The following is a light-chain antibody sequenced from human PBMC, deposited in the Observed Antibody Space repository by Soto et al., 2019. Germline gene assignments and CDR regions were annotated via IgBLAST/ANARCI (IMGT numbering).Light chain of an antibody. J-gene: IGKJ4*01. CDR1: QSVGSD. CDR2: DIF. CDR3: QQYNSWPLT. Sequence: EIVFTQSPATLSVSPGERATLSCRASQSVGSDLAWYQQKPGQAPRIVIYDIFTRATGVPTRISCSGAGTDCTLTISSLQSEDFEVDYCQQYNSWPLTFGGGTKVDIK. V-gene: IGKV3-15*01.